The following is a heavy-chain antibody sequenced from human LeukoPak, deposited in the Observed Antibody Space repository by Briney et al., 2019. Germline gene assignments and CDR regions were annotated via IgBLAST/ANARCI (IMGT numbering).Heavy chain of an antibody. Sequence: GASVKVSCKASGYTFTGYYMHWVRQAPGQGLEWMGWINPNSGGTNYAQKFQGRVTMTRDTSISTAYMELSRLRSDDTAVYYCARVLATVTRNAFDIWGQGTMVTVSS. V-gene: IGHV1-2*02. J-gene: IGHJ3*02. CDR2: INPNSGGT. CDR1: GYTFTGYY. D-gene: IGHD4-17*01. CDR3: ARVLATVTRNAFDI.